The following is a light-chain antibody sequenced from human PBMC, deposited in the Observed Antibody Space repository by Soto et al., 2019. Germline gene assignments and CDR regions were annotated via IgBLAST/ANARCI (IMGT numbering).Light chain of an antibody. J-gene: IGLJ2*01. CDR3: CSYAGSHVG. CDR2: DVS. Sequence: QSALTQPRSVSGSPGQSVTISCTGTSSDVGRYNYVSWYQHHPGKAPKLMIFDVSERPSGVPDRFSGSKSGNTASLTISGLQAEDEADYSCCSYAGSHVGFGGGTKLTVL. V-gene: IGLV2-11*01. CDR1: SSDVGRYNY.